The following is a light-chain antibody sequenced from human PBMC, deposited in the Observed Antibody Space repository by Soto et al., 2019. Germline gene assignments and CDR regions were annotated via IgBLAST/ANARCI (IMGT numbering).Light chain of an antibody. Sequence: DIQMTQSPSSLSASVGDRVTITCRASQGIRNELGWYQQKPGKAPKRLIYAAPSLQSGVPSRFSGSGPGTEFTPTNSSLQPEDFATYCCLQHNSYPPTFGQGTRLEIK. V-gene: IGKV1-17*01. J-gene: IGKJ5*01. CDR1: QGIRNE. CDR3: LQHNSYPPT. CDR2: AAP.